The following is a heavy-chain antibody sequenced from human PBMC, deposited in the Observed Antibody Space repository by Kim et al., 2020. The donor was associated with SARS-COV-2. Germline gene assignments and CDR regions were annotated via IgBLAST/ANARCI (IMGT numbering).Heavy chain of an antibody. Sequence: SETLSLTCTVSGGSISSYYWSWIRQPPGKGLEWIGYIYYSGSTNYNPSLKSRVTISVDTSKNQFSLKLSSVTASDTAVYYCARYVWQWLAGARAYYYYGMAVWGQETTVTVSS. D-gene: IGHD6-19*01. CDR2: IYYSGST. CDR1: GGSISSYY. V-gene: IGHV4-59*01. J-gene: IGHJ6*02. CDR3: ARYVWQWLAGARAYYYYGMAV.